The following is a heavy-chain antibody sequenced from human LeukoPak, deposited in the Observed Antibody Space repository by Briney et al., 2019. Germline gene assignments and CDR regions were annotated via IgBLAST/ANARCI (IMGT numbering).Heavy chain of an antibody. Sequence: ASVKVSCKASGYTFTGYYIHWVRQAPGQGLEWMGWINPNSGGTNYAQKFQGRVTMTRDTSISTAYMELSRLRSDDTAVYYCARVKGSYTAVGWFDPWGQGTLVTVSS. CDR3: ARVKGSYTAVGWFDP. CDR1: GYTFTGYY. CDR2: INPNSGGT. V-gene: IGHV1-2*02. D-gene: IGHD1-26*01. J-gene: IGHJ5*02.